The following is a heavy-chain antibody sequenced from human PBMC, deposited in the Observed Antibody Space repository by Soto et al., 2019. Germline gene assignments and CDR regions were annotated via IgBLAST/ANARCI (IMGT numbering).Heavy chain of an antibody. D-gene: IGHD2-8*01. J-gene: IGHJ5*02. V-gene: IGHV4-31*01. CDR1: GDSIRKIGYY. Sequence: HVQLHESGPGLVNPSQTLSLTCAVSGDSIRKIGYYWRWIRQNQGKALEWIGYIYYSGSTFYNPSLKSLVSISLDTSMKRFSPTPTSVTVADTAANYCARRRRVKNTLRPYSWPSWGQGTLVAFSS. CDR3: ARRRRVKNTLRPYSWPS. CDR2: IYYSGST.